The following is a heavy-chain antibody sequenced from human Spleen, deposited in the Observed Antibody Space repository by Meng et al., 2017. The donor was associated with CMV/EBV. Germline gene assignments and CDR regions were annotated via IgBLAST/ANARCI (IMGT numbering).Heavy chain of an antibody. Sequence: SETQSLTCTVSGVSNSSYYWTWIRQPPGKGLEWIGEINHSGSTNYNPSLKSRVTILVDTSKNQFSLKLSSVTAADTAVYYCARELGYCSSTSCTGGWFDPWGQGTLVTVSS. J-gene: IGHJ5*02. CDR3: ARELGYCSSTSCTGGWFDP. CDR1: GVSNSSYY. V-gene: IGHV4-34*01. D-gene: IGHD2-2*01. CDR2: INHSGST.